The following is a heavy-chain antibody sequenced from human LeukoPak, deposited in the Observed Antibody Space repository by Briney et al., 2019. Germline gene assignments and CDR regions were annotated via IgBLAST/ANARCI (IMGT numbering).Heavy chain of an antibody. CDR3: ARAPGYSSSSGGLDP. Sequence: SEALSLTCAVYGGSFSGYYWSWIRQPPGKGLEWIGEINHSGSTNYNPSLKSRVTISVDTSKNQFSLKLSSVTAADTAVYYCARAPGYSSSSGGLDPWGQGTLVTVSS. CDR2: INHSGST. V-gene: IGHV4-34*01. J-gene: IGHJ5*02. D-gene: IGHD6-6*01. CDR1: GGSFSGYY.